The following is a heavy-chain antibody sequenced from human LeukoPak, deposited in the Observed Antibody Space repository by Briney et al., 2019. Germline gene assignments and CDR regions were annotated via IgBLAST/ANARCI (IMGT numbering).Heavy chain of an antibody. D-gene: IGHD3-22*01. Sequence: PSETLSLTCTVSGGSISSSSYYWGWIRQPPGKGLEWIGSIYYSGSTYYNPSLKSRVTISVDTSKNQFSLKLSSVTAADTAVYYCARSSMDSSGYYLGYWGQGTLVTVSS. V-gene: IGHV4-39*07. CDR3: ARSSMDSSGYYLGY. CDR2: IYYSGST. CDR1: GGSISSSSYY. J-gene: IGHJ4*02.